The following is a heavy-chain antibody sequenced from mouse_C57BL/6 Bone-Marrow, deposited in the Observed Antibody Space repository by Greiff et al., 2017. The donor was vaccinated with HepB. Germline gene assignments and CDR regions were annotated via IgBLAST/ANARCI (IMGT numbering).Heavy chain of an antibody. CDR3: AREGP. V-gene: IGHV3-6*01. CDR1: GYSITSGYY. J-gene: IGHJ3*01. Sequence: DVQLQESGPGLVKPSQSLSLTCSVTGYSITSGYYWNWIRQFPGNKLEWMGYISYDGSNNYNPSLKNRISITRDTSKNQFFLKLNSVTTEDTATYYCAREGPWGQGTRVTVSA. CDR2: ISYDGSN.